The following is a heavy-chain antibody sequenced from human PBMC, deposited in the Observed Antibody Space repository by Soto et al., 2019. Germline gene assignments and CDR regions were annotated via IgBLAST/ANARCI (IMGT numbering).Heavy chain of an antibody. D-gene: IGHD6-6*01. V-gene: IGHV4-31*03. CDR1: GGSISSGGYY. CDR2: IYYSGST. CDR3: ARVPIGSSSSAFDY. J-gene: IGHJ4*02. Sequence: SETLSLTCTVSGGSISSGGYYWSWIRQHPGKGLEWIGYIYYSGSTYYNPSLKSRVTISVDTSKNQFSLKLSSVTAADTAVYYCARVPIGSSSSAFDYWGQGTLVTVSS.